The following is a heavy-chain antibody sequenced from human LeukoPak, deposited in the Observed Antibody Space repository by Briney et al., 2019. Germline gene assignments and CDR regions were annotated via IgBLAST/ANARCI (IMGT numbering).Heavy chain of an antibody. CDR2: IYYSGST. CDR3: ARGNAALYYFDY. Sequence: SETLSLTCTVSGGSISSSSYYWGWIRQPPGKGLEWIGSIYYSGSTYYNPSLKSRVTMSVDTSKNQFSLKLNSVTAADTAIYYCARGNAALYYFDYWGQGTLVTVSS. V-gene: IGHV4-39*07. D-gene: IGHD6-13*01. CDR1: GGSISSSSYY. J-gene: IGHJ4*02.